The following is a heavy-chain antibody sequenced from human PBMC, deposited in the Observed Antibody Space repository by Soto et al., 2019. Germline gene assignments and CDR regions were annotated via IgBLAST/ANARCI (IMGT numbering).Heavy chain of an antibody. D-gene: IGHD6-13*01. J-gene: IGHJ4*02. CDR2: IKSKTDGGTT. V-gene: IGHV3-15*01. Sequence: GGSLRLSRAASGFTFSNAWMSWVRQAPGKGLEWVGRIKSKTDGGTTDYAAPVKGRFTISRDDSKNTLYLQMNSLKTEVTAVYYCTTVRGSSWYYYWGQGTLVTVSS. CDR3: TTVRGSSWYYY. CDR1: GFTFSNAW.